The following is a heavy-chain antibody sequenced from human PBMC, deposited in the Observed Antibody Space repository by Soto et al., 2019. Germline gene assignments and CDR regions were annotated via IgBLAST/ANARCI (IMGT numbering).Heavy chain of an antibody. CDR3: ARADGVYCSGGSCYSYFFDY. D-gene: IGHD2-15*01. V-gene: IGHV3-48*03. CDR1: GFTFSTYE. J-gene: IGHJ4*02. CDR2: ISSSGSTI. Sequence: EVQLVESGGGLVQPGGSLRLSCAASGFTFSTYEMNWVRQAPGKGLEWVSYISSSGSTIYYADSVKGRFTISRDNAKNSLYLQMNSLRVEDTAVHYCARADGVYCSGGSCYSYFFDYWGQGTLVTVSS.